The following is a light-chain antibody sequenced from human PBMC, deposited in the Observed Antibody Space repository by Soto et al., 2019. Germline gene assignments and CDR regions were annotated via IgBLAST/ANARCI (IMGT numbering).Light chain of an antibody. J-gene: IGLJ2*01. Sequence: QSVLTQPASVSGSPVQSITITCTGTSSDVGGYNYVSWYQQHPGKAPKLMIYDVSNRPSGVSNRFSGSKSGNTASLTISGLQAEDEADYYCSSYTSSSTLGVFGGGTKVTVL. CDR3: SSYTSSSTLGV. CDR1: SSDVGGYNY. V-gene: IGLV2-14*01. CDR2: DVS.